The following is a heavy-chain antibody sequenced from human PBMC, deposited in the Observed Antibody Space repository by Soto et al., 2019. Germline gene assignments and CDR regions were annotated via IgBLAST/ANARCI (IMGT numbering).Heavy chain of an antibody. CDR1: GFPFSSYA. Sequence: QPGGSLRLSCAASGFPFSSYAMSWVRQAPGKGLEWVSAISGSGGSTYYADSVKGRFTISRDNSKNTLYLQMNSLRAEDTAVYYSGKDRRGIQLWLLGNPGLPPPYYGMDVWGQGTRFTFSS. D-gene: IGHD5-18*01. CDR3: GKDRRGIQLWLLGNPGLPPPYYGMDV. J-gene: IGHJ6*02. V-gene: IGHV3-23*01. CDR2: ISGSGGST.